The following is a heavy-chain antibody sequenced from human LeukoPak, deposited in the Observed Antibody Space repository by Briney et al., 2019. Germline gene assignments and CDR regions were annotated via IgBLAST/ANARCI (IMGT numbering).Heavy chain of an antibody. CDR2: ISGSGTTI. Sequence: GGSLRLSCVASGFTFGDNYMSWIRQAPGKGLECLSYISGSGTTIYYADSVKGRFTISRVNAKDSLYLQMNSLRAEDTAVYYCVRGGYRGFDYEYWGQGTLVTVSS. CDR1: GFTFGDNY. CDR3: VRGGYRGFDYEY. V-gene: IGHV3-11*04. J-gene: IGHJ4*02. D-gene: IGHD5-12*01.